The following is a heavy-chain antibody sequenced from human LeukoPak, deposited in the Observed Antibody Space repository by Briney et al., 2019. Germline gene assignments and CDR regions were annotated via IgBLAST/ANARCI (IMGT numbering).Heavy chain of an antibody. Sequence: PGRSLRLSCAASGFTFSSYGIHWVRQAPGKGPEWVSAITFNGGRTFYADSVKGRFTISRGNSRNTLYLQMDSLRAEDTALYFCAKDPPHSPFEDWGQGTLVTVSS. CDR1: GFTFSSYG. V-gene: IGHV3-23*01. CDR2: ITFNGGRT. J-gene: IGHJ4*02. CDR3: AKDPPHSPFED. D-gene: IGHD2-15*01.